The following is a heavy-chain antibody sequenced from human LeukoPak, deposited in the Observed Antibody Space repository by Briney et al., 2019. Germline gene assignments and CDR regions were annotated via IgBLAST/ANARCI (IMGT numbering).Heavy chain of an antibody. D-gene: IGHD2-15*01. J-gene: IGHJ4*02. CDR1: GYTFTAYY. V-gene: IGHV1-2*02. Sequence: ASVKVSCKASGYTFTAYYMHWVRQAPGQGLEWMGWIDTNIGGTNYAQKFQGRVTITRDTSIGTGYMELSSLISDDTAVYYCASEAFCAGGSCYLHRVASWGPGTLVTVSS. CDR2: IDTNIGGT. CDR3: ASEAFCAGGSCYLHRVAS.